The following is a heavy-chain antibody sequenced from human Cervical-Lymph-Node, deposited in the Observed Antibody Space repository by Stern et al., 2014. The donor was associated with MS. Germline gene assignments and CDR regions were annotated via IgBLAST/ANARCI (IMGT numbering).Heavy chain of an antibody. V-gene: IGHV4-4*01. CDR3: ARWRGTGLFDY. CDR1: GDSVSGRTW. CDR2: IHHSGST. J-gene: IGHJ4*02. Sequence: SGDSVSGRTWWTWVRQSPGKGLEWIGRIHHSGSTDYNPSLKSRVTMSLDTSKNHLSLSLESVTAADTAMYFCARWRGTGLFDYWGQGTLVTVSS. D-gene: IGHD3/OR15-3a*01.